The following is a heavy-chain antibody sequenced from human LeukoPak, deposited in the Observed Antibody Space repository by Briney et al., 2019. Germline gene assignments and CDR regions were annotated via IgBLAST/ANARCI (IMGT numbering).Heavy chain of an antibody. CDR2: ISYDGSNK. CDR1: GFTFSSYG. Sequence: PGRSLRLSCAASGFTFSSYGMHWVRQAPGKGLEWVAGISYDGSNKYYADSVKGRFTISRDNSKNTLYLQMNSLRAEDTAVYYCAKESWLAEHFSYYFDYWGQGTLVTVSS. J-gene: IGHJ4*02. D-gene: IGHD6-19*01. CDR3: AKESWLAEHFSYYFDY. V-gene: IGHV3-30*18.